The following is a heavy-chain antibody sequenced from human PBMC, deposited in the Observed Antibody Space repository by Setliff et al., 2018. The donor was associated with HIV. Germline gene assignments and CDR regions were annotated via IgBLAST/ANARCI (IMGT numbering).Heavy chain of an antibody. J-gene: IGHJ6*03. CDR3: ARDVYYYFYMDV. Sequence: SVKVSCKASGDTFSSYAISWVRQAPGQGLEWMGRIIPIFGSPNYAQKFQGRVTITADKSTSTAYMELSSLRSEDKAVYYCARDVYYYFYMDVWGKGTTVTVSS. CDR1: GDTFSSYA. CDR2: IIPIFGSP. V-gene: IGHV1-69*06.